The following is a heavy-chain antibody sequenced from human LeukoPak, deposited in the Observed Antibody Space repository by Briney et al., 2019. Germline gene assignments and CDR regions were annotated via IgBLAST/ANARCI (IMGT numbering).Heavy chain of an antibody. D-gene: IGHD4-11*01. CDR2: INHSGST. CDR1: GGSFSGYY. J-gene: IGHJ4*02. V-gene: IGHV4-34*01. Sequence: SEXLSLTCAVYGGSFSGYYWSWIRQPPGKGLEWIGEINHSGSTTYHPSLNSLVTISVDTSKNQFSLKLSSVTAADTAVYYCARGYSNYEFDYWGQGTLVTVSS. CDR3: ARGYSNYEFDY.